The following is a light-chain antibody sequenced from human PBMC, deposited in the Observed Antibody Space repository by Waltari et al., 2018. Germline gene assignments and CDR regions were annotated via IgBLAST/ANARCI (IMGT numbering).Light chain of an antibody. Sequence: DIQMTQSPSSLSASVGDKVTITCRASQGISSWLAWYQQKPGKAPKLLIYAASTLQSVVPSRFSGSGSGTDFTLTINSLQPEDFATYYYQQGYNTPYSFGQGTKVEIK. J-gene: IGKJ2*03. CDR1: QGISSW. V-gene: IGKV1-12*01. CDR2: AAS. CDR3: QQGYNTPYS.